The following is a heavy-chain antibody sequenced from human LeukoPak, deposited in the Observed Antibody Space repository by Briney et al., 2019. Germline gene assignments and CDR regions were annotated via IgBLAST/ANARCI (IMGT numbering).Heavy chain of an antibody. D-gene: IGHD3-10*01. CDR1: GGSISSYY. V-gene: IGHV4-4*07. CDR2: VYTGGST. Sequence: PSETLSLTCTVSGGSISSYYWSWIRQPAGKGLEWIGRVYTGGSTNYNPSLKSRVTMSVDTSKNQFSLKLSSVTAADTAVYYCARDQYYYGSGSYSTMGAFDIWGQGTMVTVSS. J-gene: IGHJ3*02. CDR3: ARDQYYYGSGSYSTMGAFDI.